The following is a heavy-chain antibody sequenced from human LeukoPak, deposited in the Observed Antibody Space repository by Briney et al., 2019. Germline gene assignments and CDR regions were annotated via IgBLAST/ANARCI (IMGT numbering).Heavy chain of an antibody. Sequence: SETLSLTCTVCGGSISSYYWSWIRQPPGKGLEWIGYIFYSGSTNYNPSLKSRVTMSVDTSKHQFSLTLISVTAADTAVYYCGKHPLTFGGIIAPGYWGQGTLVTVSS. CDR3: GKHPLTFGGIIAPGY. V-gene: IGHV4-59*01. J-gene: IGHJ4*02. CDR1: GGSISSYY. CDR2: IFYSGST. D-gene: IGHD3-16*02.